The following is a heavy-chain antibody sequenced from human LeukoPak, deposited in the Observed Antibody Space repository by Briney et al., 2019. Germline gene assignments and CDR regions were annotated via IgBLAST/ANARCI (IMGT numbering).Heavy chain of an antibody. D-gene: IGHD4-23*01. CDR1: GFTVSSNY. CDR2: IYSGGST. CDR3: ARDSRAATVAEGFDY. V-gene: IGHV3-66*01. Sequence: GGSLRLSCAASGFTVSSNYMSWVRQAPGKGLEWVSVIYSGGSTYYADSVKGRFTISRDNSKNTLYLQMNSLRAEDTAVCYCARDSRAATVAEGFDYWGQGTLVTVSS. J-gene: IGHJ4*02.